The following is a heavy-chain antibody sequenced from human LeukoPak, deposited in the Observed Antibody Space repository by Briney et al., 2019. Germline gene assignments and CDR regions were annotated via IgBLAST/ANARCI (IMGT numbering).Heavy chain of an antibody. CDR1: GFTFSSYA. Sequence: GGSLRLSCAASGFTFSSYAMHWVRQAPGKGLEWVALISYHGDITYYADSVKGRFTLSRDNSKTTLFLQLNSLRAEDTAVYYCASDDSSSWFVYWGQGTLVTVSS. CDR2: ISYHGDIT. D-gene: IGHD6-13*01. CDR3: ASDDSSSWFVY. J-gene: IGHJ4*02. V-gene: IGHV3-30*01.